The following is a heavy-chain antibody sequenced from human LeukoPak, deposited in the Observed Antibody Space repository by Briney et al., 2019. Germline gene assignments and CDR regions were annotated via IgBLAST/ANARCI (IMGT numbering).Heavy chain of an antibody. CDR1: WSTFSKYG. CDR3: ARVGRRGAVAGRPGYYYMDV. J-gene: IGHJ6*03. D-gene: IGHD6-19*01. V-gene: IGHV3-23*01. Sequence: GFPRLSLATPWSTFSKYGKGLVRPAPGEGVGGGFAICGSGGSTYYADSVKGRFTISRDNAKNSLYLQMNSLRAEDTAVYYCARVGRRGAVAGRPGYYYMDVWGKGTTVTVSS. CDR2: ICGSGGST.